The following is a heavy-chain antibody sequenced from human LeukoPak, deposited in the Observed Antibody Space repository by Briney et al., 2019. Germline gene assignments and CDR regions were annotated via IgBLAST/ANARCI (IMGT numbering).Heavy chain of an antibody. CDR2: TSSDGSNK. CDR3: ARGDHYASGTFLYYFHY. V-gene: IGHV3-30*01. CDR1: GFTFGSYV. J-gene: IGHJ4*02. Sequence: GRSLRLSCAASGFTFGSYVMHWVRQAPGKGLQWVAVTSSDGSNKYYADSVKCRFTISRDNSKNTLYLQMNSLSAEDTAVYYCARGDHYASGTFLYYFHYWGQGTLVTVSS. D-gene: IGHD3-10*01.